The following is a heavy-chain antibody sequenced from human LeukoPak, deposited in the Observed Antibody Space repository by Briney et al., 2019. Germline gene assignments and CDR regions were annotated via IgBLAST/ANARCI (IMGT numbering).Heavy chain of an antibody. V-gene: IGHV3-48*02. J-gene: IGHJ4*02. Sequence: PGGSLRLSCAASGFTFSNAWMNWVRQAPGEGLEWVSYISSSSSTIYYTDSVKGRFTISRDNAKNSLYLQMNSLRDEDTAVYNCAPRGMVIDYWGQGTLVTVSS. CDR1: GFTFSNAW. CDR3: APRGMVIDY. D-gene: IGHD2-8*01. CDR2: ISSSSSTI.